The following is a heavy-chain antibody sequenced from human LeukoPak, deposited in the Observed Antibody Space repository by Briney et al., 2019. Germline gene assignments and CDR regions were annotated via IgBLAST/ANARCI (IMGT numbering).Heavy chain of an antibody. CDR3: ARSLTGRIAFDY. CDR1: GFTFSSYA. CDR2: ISSNGGST. Sequence: GGSLRLSCAASGFTFSSYAMHWVRQAPGKGLEYVSAISSNGGSTYYANSVKGRFTISRDNSKNTLYLQMGSLRAEDMAVYYCARSLTGRIAFDYWGQGTLVTVSS. V-gene: IGHV3-64*01. D-gene: IGHD1-20*01. J-gene: IGHJ4*02.